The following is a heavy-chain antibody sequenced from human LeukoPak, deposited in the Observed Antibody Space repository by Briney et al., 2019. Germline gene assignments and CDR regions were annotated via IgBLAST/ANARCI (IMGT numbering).Heavy chain of an antibody. CDR1: GFTFSSYG. Sequence: GGSLRLSCAASGFTFSSYGMHWVRQAPGKGLEWVAVIWYDGSNKYYADSVKGRFTISRDNSKNTLYLQMNSLRAEDTAVYYCAKDNRYYYGSGSFPPSDYWGQGTLVTVSS. J-gene: IGHJ4*02. D-gene: IGHD3-10*01. CDR3: AKDNRYYYGSGSFPPSDY. CDR2: IWYDGSNK. V-gene: IGHV3-33*06.